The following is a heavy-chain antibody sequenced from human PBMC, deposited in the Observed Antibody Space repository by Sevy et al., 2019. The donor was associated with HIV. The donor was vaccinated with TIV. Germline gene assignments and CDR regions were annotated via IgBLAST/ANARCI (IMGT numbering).Heavy chain of an antibody. Sequence: SETLSLTCTVSGGSISSSSYYWGWIRHPPGKGLEWIGSIYYSGSTYYNPSLKSRVTISVDTSKNQFSLKLSSVTAADTAVYYCARHAYSSGYYFDYWGQGTLVTVSS. CDR2: IYYSGST. CDR1: GGSISSSSYY. V-gene: IGHV4-39*01. J-gene: IGHJ4*02. D-gene: IGHD6-19*01. CDR3: ARHAYSSGYYFDY.